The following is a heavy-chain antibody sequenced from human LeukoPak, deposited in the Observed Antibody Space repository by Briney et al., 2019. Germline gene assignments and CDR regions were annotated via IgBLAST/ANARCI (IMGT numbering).Heavy chain of an antibody. CDR3: ARRKSGDGYNQAIDC. Sequence: SVKVPCKVSGYTLTELSMHWVRQAPGQGLEWMGGIIPIFGTANYAQKFQGRVTITADESTSTAYMELSSLRSEDTAVYYCARRKSGDGYNQAIDCWGQGTLVTVSS. J-gene: IGHJ4*02. CDR2: IIPIFGTA. D-gene: IGHD5-24*01. CDR1: GYTLTELS. V-gene: IGHV1-69*13.